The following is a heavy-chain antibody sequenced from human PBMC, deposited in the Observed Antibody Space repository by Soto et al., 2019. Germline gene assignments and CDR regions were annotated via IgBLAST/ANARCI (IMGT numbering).Heavy chain of an antibody. D-gene: IGHD6-13*01. CDR1: GGSISSGGYY. CDR2: IYYSGST. CDR3: ARARASSSWYSRGYYDYYLDV. V-gene: IGHV4-31*03. J-gene: IGHJ6*03. Sequence: HVQLQESGPGLVKPSQTLSLTCTVSGGSISSGGYYWSWIRQHPGKGLEWIGYIYYSGSTYYNPSLKSRVTISVDTSKNLFSRKLGSVTAADTAVYYCARARASSSWYSRGYYDYYLDVWGKVTTVAFSS.